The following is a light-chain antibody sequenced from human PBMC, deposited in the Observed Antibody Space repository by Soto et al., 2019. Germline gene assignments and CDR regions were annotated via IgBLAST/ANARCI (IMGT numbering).Light chain of an antibody. CDR3: AAWDASLSACV. CDR1: YSNIGDNT. CDR2: SDD. J-gene: IGLJ1*01. Sequence: QTVVTQPPSASGTPGQRVTISCSGTYSNIGDNTVNWYQQVPGTAPKLLIYSDDQRPSGVPDRFSGSRSGTSASLAIVGLRSEDEAIYYCAAWDASLSACVFGNGTKLTVL. V-gene: IGLV1-44*01.